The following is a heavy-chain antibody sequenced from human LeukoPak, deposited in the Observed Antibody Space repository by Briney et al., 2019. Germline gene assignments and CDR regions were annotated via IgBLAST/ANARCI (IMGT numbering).Heavy chain of an antibody. CDR1: GFTVSTNY. D-gene: IGHD4-17*01. J-gene: IGHJ4*02. V-gene: IGHV3-66*01. CDR2: IYSGGNT. Sequence: PGGSLRLSCAASGFTVSTNYMSWVRQAPGKGLEWVSVIYSGGNTYYADSVKGRFTISRDNSKNTLYLQMNSLRAEDTAVYYCAKAATVTTPYDYWGQGTLVTVSS. CDR3: AKAATVTTPYDY.